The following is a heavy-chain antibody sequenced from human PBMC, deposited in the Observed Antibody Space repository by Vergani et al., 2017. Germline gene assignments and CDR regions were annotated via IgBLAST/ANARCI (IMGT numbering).Heavy chain of an antibody. CDR2: IRSKAYGGTT. V-gene: IGHV3-49*05. J-gene: IGHJ4*02. CDR1: GFTFGDYA. CDR3: TRDSWEADILTGQPLDY. D-gene: IGHD3-9*01. Sequence: EVQLVESGGGLVKPGRSLRLSCTASGFTFGDYAMSWFRQAPGKGLEWVGFIRSKAYGGTTEYAASVKGRFTISRDDSKSIAYLQMNSLKTEDTAVYYCTRDSWEADILTGQPLDYWGQGTLVTVSS.